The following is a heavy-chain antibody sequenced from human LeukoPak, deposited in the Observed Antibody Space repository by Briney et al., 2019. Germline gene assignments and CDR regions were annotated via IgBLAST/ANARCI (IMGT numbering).Heavy chain of an antibody. CDR2: MSFDGYRQ. V-gene: IGHV3-30*03. J-gene: IGHJ4*02. CDR1: GFTFNNYV. Sequence: GGSLRLSCAASGFTFNNYVMPWVRQAPGKGLEWVALMSFDGYRQGYTDSVKGRVNISRNNSRNTLYLQMTRLRPRDTAVYYCARDLASPLDGWGQGTLVTVSS. CDR3: ARDLASPLDG.